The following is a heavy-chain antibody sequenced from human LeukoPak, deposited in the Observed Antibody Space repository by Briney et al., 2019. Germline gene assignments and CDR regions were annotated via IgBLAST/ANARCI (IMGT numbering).Heavy chain of an antibody. Sequence: GASVKVSCKASGYTFTGYYMHWVRQAPGQGLEWMGWINPNSGGTNYAQKFQGWVTMTRDTSISTAYMELNGLRSDDTAVYYCARDLETNWNYDVAYWGQGTLVTVSS. CDR2: INPNSGGT. CDR3: ARDLETNWNYDVAY. J-gene: IGHJ4*02. V-gene: IGHV1-2*04. D-gene: IGHD1-7*01. CDR1: GYTFTGYY.